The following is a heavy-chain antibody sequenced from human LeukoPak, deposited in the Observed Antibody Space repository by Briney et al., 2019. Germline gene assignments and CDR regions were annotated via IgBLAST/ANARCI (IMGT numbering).Heavy chain of an antibody. CDR1: GGSFSGYY. D-gene: IGHD1-14*01. CDR3: ARDRRRELVHAFDL. CDR2: INHSGST. V-gene: IGHV4-34*01. Sequence: KPSETLSLTCAVYGGSFSGYYWSWIRQPPGKGLEWIGEINHSGSTNYNPSLKSRVTISVDTSKNQFSLKLTSVTAADAAVYYCARDRRRELVHAFDLWGRGTMVTVSS. J-gene: IGHJ3*01.